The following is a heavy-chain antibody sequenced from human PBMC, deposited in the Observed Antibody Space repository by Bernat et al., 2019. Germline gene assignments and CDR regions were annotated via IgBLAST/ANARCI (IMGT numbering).Heavy chain of an antibody. D-gene: IGHD2-21*02. J-gene: IGHJ4*02. CDR3: ARGRGGDCSLDY. CDR1: GGSISSGGYY. CDR2: INHSGST. V-gene: IGHV4-31*03. Sequence: QVQLQESGPGLVKPSQTLSLTCTVSGGSISSGGYYWSWIRQHPGKGLEWIGEINHSGSTNYNPSLKSRVTISVDTSKNQFSLKLSSVTAADTAVYYCARGRGGDCSLDYWGQGTLVTVSS.